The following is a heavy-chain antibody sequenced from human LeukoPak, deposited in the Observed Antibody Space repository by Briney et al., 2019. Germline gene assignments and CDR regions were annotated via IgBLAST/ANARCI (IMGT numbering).Heavy chain of an antibody. V-gene: IGHV4-34*01. D-gene: IGHD3-9*01. CDR3: ARNGYYDILTGYYPFDY. J-gene: IGHJ4*02. Sequence: SETLSLTCAVYGGSFSGYYWSWIRQPPGKGLEWTGEINHSGSTNYNPSLKSRVTISVDTSKNQFSLKLSSVTAADTAVYYCARNGYYDILTGYYPFDYWGQGTLVTVSS. CDR1: GGSFSGYY. CDR2: INHSGST.